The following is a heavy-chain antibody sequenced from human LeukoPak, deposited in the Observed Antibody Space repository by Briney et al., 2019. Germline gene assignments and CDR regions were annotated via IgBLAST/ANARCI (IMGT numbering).Heavy chain of an antibody. CDR1: GGTFISYA. CDR2: IIPIFGTA. J-gene: IGHJ3*02. V-gene: IGHV1-69*01. CDR3: ARGYCSSTSCYAFDI. Sequence: ASVKVSCKASGGTFISYAISWVRQAPGQGLEWMGGIIPIFGTANYAQKFQGRVTITADESTSTAYMELSSLRSEDTAVYYCARGYCSSTSCYAFDIWGQGTMVTVSS. D-gene: IGHD2-2*01.